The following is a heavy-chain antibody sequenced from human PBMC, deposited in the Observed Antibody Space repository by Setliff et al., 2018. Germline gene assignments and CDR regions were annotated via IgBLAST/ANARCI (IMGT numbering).Heavy chain of an antibody. J-gene: IGHJ4*02. CDR1: GYSFTSYS. Sequence: PGESLKISCKASGYSFTSYSIAWVRQMPGKGLEWMGVVYPGDSDTRYSPSFQGQVTMSADKSFSTAFLQWSSLKASDTAIYYCARLGGDSTGYSLDYWGQGSLVTVSS. CDR2: VYPGDSDT. D-gene: IGHD3-9*01. V-gene: IGHV5-51*01. CDR3: ARLGGDSTGYSLDY.